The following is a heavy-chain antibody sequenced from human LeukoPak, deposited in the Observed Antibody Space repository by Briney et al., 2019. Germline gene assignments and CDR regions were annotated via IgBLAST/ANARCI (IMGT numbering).Heavy chain of an antibody. CDR1: GGSISSYY. CDR3: ARQLERRLGYFDY. Sequence: SETLSLTCTVSGGSISSYYWSWIRQPPGKGLEWIGYIYYSGSTNYNPSLKSRVTIPVDTSKNQFSPKLSSVTAADTAVYYCARQLERRLGYFDYWGQGTLVTVSS. V-gene: IGHV4-59*08. CDR2: IYYSGST. J-gene: IGHJ4*02. D-gene: IGHD1-1*01.